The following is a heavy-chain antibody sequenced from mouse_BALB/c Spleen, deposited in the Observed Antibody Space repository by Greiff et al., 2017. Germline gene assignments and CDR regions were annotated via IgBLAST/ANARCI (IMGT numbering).Heavy chain of an antibody. Sequence: EVQLQQSGAELVKPGASVKLSCTASGFNIKDTYMHWVKQRPEQGLEWIGRIDPANGNTKYDPKFQGKATITADTSSNTAYLQLSSLTSEDTAVYYCAPHYYGSSYRYFDVWGAGTTVTVSS. V-gene: IGHV14-3*02. CDR1: GFNIKDTY. D-gene: IGHD1-1*01. CDR3: APHYYGSSYRYFDV. J-gene: IGHJ1*01. CDR2: IDPANGNT.